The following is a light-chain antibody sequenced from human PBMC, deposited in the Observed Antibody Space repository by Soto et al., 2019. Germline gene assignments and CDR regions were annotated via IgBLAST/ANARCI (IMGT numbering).Light chain of an antibody. Sequence: DIQRTQSPSARSASVGDRVTITCQASQDISDVLNWYQQQPGKAPKVLLYDASKLQTGVPSRFSGHGSGKHFTVTISSLQADDSGTYYCQQFYDLPITFGQGTRLEIK. CDR2: DAS. V-gene: IGKV1-33*01. CDR3: QQFYDLPIT. J-gene: IGKJ5*01. CDR1: QDISDV.